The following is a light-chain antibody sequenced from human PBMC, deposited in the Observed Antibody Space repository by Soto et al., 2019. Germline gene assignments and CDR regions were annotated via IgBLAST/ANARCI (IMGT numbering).Light chain of an antibody. Sequence: DIQLTQSPSTLSASVGDRVTISCRASQRIFSWLAWYQQKPGKAPRLLIFDVSTLESGVPSRFSGSGSGTDFTLTISSLQPDEFATYFCQQWWTFGQGTKVEIK. J-gene: IGKJ1*01. CDR1: QRIFSW. CDR3: QQWWT. V-gene: IGKV1-5*01. CDR2: DVS.